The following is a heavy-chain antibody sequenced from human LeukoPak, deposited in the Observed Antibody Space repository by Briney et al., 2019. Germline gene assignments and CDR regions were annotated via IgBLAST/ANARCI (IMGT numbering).Heavy chain of an antibody. J-gene: IGHJ4*02. CDR2: MSHSGST. V-gene: IGHV4-59*01. Sequence: PETLSLTCTVSGGYISSYYWSWIRQPPGKGLEWIGYMSHSGSTNYSPSLTSRVTISLDTSKNQFSLKLTSVTAADTAVYYCARGRTSFDYWGQGTLVSVSS. CDR3: ARGRTSFDY. D-gene: IGHD4/OR15-4a*01. CDR1: GGYISSYY.